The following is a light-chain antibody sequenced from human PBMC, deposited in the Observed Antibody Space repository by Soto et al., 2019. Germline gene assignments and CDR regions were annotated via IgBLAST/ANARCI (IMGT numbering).Light chain of an antibody. CDR2: TAS. V-gene: IGKV1-39*01. CDR1: QSISIY. CDR3: QQSYSALWT. J-gene: IGKJ1*01. Sequence: DIPMTQSPSSLSASVGDRVTITCRASQSISIYLNWYQQKPGKAPKLLIYTASSLQSGVPSRFSGSGSGTDFTLTISSLQPEDFATYYCQQSYSALWTFGQGTKVEFK.